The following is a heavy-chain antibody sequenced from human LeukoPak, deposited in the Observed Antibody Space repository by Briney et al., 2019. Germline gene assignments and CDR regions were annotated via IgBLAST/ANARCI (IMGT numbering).Heavy chain of an antibody. CDR1: GGSISINSYY. CDR2: VFYSGCA. J-gene: IGHJ3*02. CDR3: ARDGSPTLLWFGELSETAFDI. D-gene: IGHD3-10*01. V-gene: IGHV4-39*07. Sequence: PSETLSLTCTVSGGSISINSYYWAWIRQPPGKGLEWIGSVFYSGCAYYNPSLKSRVTISVDTSKNQFSLKLSSVTAADTAVYYCARDGSPTLLWFGELSETAFDIWGQGTMVTVSS.